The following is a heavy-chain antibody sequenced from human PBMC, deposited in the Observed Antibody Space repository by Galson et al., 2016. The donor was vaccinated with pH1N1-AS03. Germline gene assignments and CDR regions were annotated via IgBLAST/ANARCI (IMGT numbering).Heavy chain of an antibody. CDR1: GYTFTSYA. CDR2: INAGNGNT. Sequence: SVKVSCKASGYTFTSYAMHWVRQAPGQRLEWMGWINAGNGNTKYSQKFQGRVTIPRDTSASTAYMELSSLRSEDTAVYYCARDRGSGYDLFDYYYGMDVWGQGTTVTVSS. J-gene: IGHJ6*02. D-gene: IGHD5-12*01. V-gene: IGHV1-3*01. CDR3: ARDRGSGYDLFDYYYGMDV.